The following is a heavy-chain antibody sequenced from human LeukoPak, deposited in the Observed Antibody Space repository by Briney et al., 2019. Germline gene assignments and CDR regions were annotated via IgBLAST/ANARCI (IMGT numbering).Heavy chain of an antibody. CDR1: GFTFSSYA. J-gene: IGHJ6*02. V-gene: IGHV3-30*04. CDR2: ISYDGSNK. CDR3: ARGSLCSSTSCYYYYGMDV. D-gene: IGHD2-2*01. Sequence: TGGSLRLSCAASGFTFSSYAMHWVRQAPGKGLEWVAVISYDGSNKYYADSVKGRFTISRDNSKNTLYLQMNSLRAEDTAVYYCARGSLCSSTSCYYYYGMDVWGQGTTVTVPS.